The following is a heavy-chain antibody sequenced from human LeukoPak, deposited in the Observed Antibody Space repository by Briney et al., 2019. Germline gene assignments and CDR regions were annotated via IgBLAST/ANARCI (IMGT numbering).Heavy chain of an antibody. D-gene: IGHD3-10*01. CDR2: IHNSGTT. V-gene: IGHV4-34*01. J-gene: IGHJ4*02. CDR3: ARRYYYNLGSFPFDF. CDR1: GGPFSGYF. Sequence: SETLSLTCAVPGGPFSGYFWSWIRQSSGKGLEWIGEIHNSGTTNYNPSPNSRVTISEDTSKNQFYLNLSSVTAADTAVYYCARRYYYNLGSFPFDFWGQGTLVTLSS.